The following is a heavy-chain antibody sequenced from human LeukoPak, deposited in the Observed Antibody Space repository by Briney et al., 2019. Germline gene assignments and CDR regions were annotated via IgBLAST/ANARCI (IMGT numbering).Heavy chain of an antibody. CDR1: GGSISSYY. CDR3: AGVRALSYYDSSGDLYYFQY. CDR2: IYYSGIT. J-gene: IGHJ4*02. D-gene: IGHD3-22*01. Sequence: SETLSLTCTVSGGSISSYYWSWLRQPPGKGLEWIGFIYYSGITDYNPSLKSRVTISVDTSKNQFSLKLSSVTAADMAVYYCAGVRALSYYDSSGDLYYFQYWGQGTLVTVSS. V-gene: IGHV4-59*01.